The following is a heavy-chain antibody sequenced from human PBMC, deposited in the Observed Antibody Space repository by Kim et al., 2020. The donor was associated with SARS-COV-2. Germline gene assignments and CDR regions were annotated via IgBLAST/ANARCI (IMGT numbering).Heavy chain of an antibody. D-gene: IGHD3-10*01. CDR1: GFTFSSYD. CDR2: IGTAGDP. CDR3: ARAGITMVRGVISYYGMDV. J-gene: IGHJ6*02. Sequence: GGSLRLSCAASGFTFSSYDMHWVRQATGKGLEWVSAIGTAGDPYYPGSVKGRFTISRENAKNSLHLQMNSLSAGDTSVYYCARAGITMVRGVISYYGMDVWGQGTTITVSS. V-gene: IGHV3-13*05.